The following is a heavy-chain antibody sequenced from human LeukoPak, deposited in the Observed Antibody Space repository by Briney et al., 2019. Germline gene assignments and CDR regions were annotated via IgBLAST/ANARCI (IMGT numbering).Heavy chain of an antibody. CDR1: GFTFSTYE. CDR3: ARFVRGGSNSMPSFDY. Sequence: PGGSLRLSCAASGFTFSTYEMNWVRQAPGKGLEWVSYINSGANTIFYADSVKGRFTISRDNAKNSLYLQMNSLRAEDTAVYYCARFVRGGSNSMPSFDYLGQRTLATVSS. D-gene: IGHD1-26*01. J-gene: IGHJ4*02. V-gene: IGHV3-48*03. CDR2: INSGANTI.